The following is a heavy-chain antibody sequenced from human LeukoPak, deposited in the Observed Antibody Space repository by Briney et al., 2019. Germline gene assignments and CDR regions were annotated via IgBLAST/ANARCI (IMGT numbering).Heavy chain of an antibody. D-gene: IGHD5-12*01. Sequence: GESLKISCKGSGYSFPNYWIGWVRQMPGKGLEWLGILYPGDSVTRYSPSFQGQVTISADKSISTAYLQWSSLKASDTAMYYCASRLRERFDSWGQGTLVTVSS. CDR1: GYSFPNYW. CDR3: ASRLRERFDS. J-gene: IGHJ4*02. V-gene: IGHV5-51*01. CDR2: LYPGDSVT.